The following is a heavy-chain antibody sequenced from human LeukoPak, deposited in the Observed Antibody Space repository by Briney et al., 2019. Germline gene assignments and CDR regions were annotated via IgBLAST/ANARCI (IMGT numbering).Heavy chain of an antibody. D-gene: IGHD3-9*01. CDR1: GGSINSSSYY. CDR3: ARHIVYDILTGYGDWFDP. Sequence: SGTLSLTCTVSGGSINSSSYYWGWIRQPPGKGLEWIGNIYYSGSTYYNPSLKSRVTISVDTSKNQFSLKLSSVTAADTAVYYCARHIVYDILTGYGDWFDPWGQGTLVTVSS. CDR2: IYYSGST. V-gene: IGHV4-39*01. J-gene: IGHJ5*02.